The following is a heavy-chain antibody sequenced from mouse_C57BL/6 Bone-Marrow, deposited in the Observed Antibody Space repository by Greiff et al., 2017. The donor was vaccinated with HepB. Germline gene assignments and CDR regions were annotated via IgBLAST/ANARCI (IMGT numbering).Heavy chain of an antibody. CDR2: IDPSDSYT. CDR3: ARGSHYYGSSYSFAY. V-gene: IGHV1-69*01. Sequence: QVQLQQPGAELVMPGASVKLSCKASGYTFTSYWMHWVKQRPGQGLEWIGEIDPSDSYTNYNQKFKGKSTLTVDKSSSTAYMQLSSLTSEDSAVSYCARGSHYYGSSYSFAYWGQGTLVTVSA. D-gene: IGHD1-1*01. J-gene: IGHJ3*01. CDR1: GYTFTSYW.